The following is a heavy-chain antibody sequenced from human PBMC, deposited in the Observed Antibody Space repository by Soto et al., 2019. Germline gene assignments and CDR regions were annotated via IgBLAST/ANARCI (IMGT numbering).Heavy chain of an antibody. D-gene: IGHD2-2*01. CDR2: IYYSGST. CDR3: ARYADYCSSTSCHSRGFDP. J-gene: IGHJ5*02. Sequence: SETLSLTCTVSGGSISSGGYYWSWLRQHPGKGLEWIGYIYYSGSTYYNPSLKSRVTISVDTSKNQFSLKLSSVTAADTAVYYCARYADYCSSTSCHSRGFDPWGQGTLVTAPQ. V-gene: IGHV4-31*03. CDR1: GGSISSGGYY.